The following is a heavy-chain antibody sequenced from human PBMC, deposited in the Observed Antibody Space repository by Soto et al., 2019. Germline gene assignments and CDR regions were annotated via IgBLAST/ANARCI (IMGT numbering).Heavy chain of an antibody. V-gene: IGHV1-46*01. Sequence: ASVKGSCKASGSSLTSYYMDWVRQAPGQGLEWMGIINPSGGSTSYAQKFQGRVTMTRDTSTSTVYMELSSLRSEDTAVYYCARSETGTTNYYYGMDVWGQGTTVTVSS. CDR2: INPSGGST. CDR1: GSSLTSYY. CDR3: ARSETGTTNYYYGMDV. D-gene: IGHD1-7*01. J-gene: IGHJ6*02.